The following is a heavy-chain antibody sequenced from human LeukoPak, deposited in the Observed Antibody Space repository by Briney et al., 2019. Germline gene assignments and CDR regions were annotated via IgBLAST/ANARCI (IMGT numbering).Heavy chain of an antibody. CDR2: IYYSGST. D-gene: IGHD2-2*01. V-gene: IGHV4-39*01. CDR3: ARLGGCSSTSCSPYYYYYYMDV. Sequence: PSETLSLTCTVSGGSISSGSYYWGWIRQPPGKGLEWIGSIYYSGSTYYNPSLKSRVTISVDTSKNQFSLKLSSVTAADTAVYYCARLGGCSSTSCSPYYYYYYMDVWGKGTTVTVSS. CDR1: GGSISSGSYY. J-gene: IGHJ6*03.